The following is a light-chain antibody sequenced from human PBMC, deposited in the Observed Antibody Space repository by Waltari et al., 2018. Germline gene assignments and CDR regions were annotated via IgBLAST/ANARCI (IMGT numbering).Light chain of an antibody. Sequence: DIVMTQSPDSLAVSLGERATINCKSSQSILYTSKNMNYLSWYQQKPGQPPKLPIYWASTRESGVPDRFSGSGSGTDFTLTISSLQAEDVAVYYCQQFFATPYTFGQGTRLEIK. CDR3: QQFFATPYT. J-gene: IGKJ2*01. CDR2: WAS. CDR1: QSILYTSKNMNY. V-gene: IGKV4-1*01.